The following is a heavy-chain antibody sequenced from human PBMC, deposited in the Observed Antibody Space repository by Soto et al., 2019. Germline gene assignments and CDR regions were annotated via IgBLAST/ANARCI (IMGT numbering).Heavy chain of an antibody. J-gene: IGHJ6*02. CDR1: GYTFTDYW. CDR3: ARHISNFRYYYYATQV. CDR2: IYPGDSDT. D-gene: IGHD4-4*01. V-gene: IGHV5-51*01. Sequence: PGESLKISCKGSGYTFTDYWIGWVRQLPGKGLEWMGIIYPGDSDTRYSPSFQGHVTITVDKSTNTAYLQWNTLGASDTAMYYRARHISNFRYYYYATQVWVQGTTVT.